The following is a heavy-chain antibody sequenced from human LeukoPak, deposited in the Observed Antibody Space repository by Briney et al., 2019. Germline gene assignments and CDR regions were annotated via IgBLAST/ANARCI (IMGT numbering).Heavy chain of an antibody. CDR1: GGSFSGYY. Sequence: TSETLSLTCAVYGGSFSGYYWSWIRQPPGKGLEWIGEINHSGSTNYNPSLKSRVTISLDTSKNQFSLKLSSVTAADTAVYYCARQRGSYWGDWGRGTLVTVSS. CDR2: INHSGST. J-gene: IGHJ4*02. V-gene: IGHV4-34*01. CDR3: ARQRGSYWGD. D-gene: IGHD3-10*01.